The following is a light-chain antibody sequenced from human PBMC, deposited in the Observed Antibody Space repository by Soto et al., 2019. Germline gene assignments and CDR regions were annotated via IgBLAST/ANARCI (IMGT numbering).Light chain of an antibody. Sequence: ALTQPASVSGSPGQSITLSCTGTSSDVGSYNLVPWYQQQPGKAPKLMIYEGSKRPSGVSNRVSGSKSGNTASLTISGLQAEDEADYYCCSYAGSSTLVFGGGTKLTVL. V-gene: IGLV2-23*01. J-gene: IGLJ2*01. CDR1: SSDVGSYNL. CDR3: CSYAGSSTLV. CDR2: EGS.